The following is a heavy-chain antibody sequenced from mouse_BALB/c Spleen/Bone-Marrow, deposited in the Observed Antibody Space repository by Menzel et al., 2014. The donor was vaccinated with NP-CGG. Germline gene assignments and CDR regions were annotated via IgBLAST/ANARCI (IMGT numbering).Heavy chain of an antibody. CDR1: GFSLTSYG. Sequence: VKLMESGPGLVAPSQSLSITCTVSGFSLTSYGVHWVRQPPGKSLEWLGVIWAGGSTNYNSALMSRLSISKDNSKSQVFLKMNSLQTDDTAMYYCAREGSTMITTPFAYWGQGTLVTVPA. CDR3: AREGSTMITTPFAY. CDR2: IWAGGST. J-gene: IGHJ3*01. D-gene: IGHD2-4*01. V-gene: IGHV2-9*02.